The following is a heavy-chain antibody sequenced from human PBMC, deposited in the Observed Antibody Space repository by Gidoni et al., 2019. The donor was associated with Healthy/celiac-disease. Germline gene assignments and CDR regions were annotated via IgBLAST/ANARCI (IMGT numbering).Heavy chain of an antibody. D-gene: IGHD3-10*01. V-gene: IGHV4-61*02. Sequence: QVQLQESGPGLVKPSQTLSPTCTVSGGSISSGSYYWSWIRQPAGKGLEWIGRIYTRGSTNYNPALKSRVTISVDTSKNQVSLKLSSVTAADTAVYYCARDFGHWGQGTLVTVSA. J-gene: IGHJ4*02. CDR3: ARDFGH. CDR1: GGSISSGSYY. CDR2: IYTRGST.